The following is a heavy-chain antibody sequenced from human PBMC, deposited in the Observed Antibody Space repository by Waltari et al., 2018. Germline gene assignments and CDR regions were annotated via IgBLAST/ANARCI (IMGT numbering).Heavy chain of an antibody. D-gene: IGHD3-16*01. J-gene: IGHJ4*02. V-gene: IGHV4-34*02. CDR2: ISHSGRT. CDR3: ARGGSTPMIIAY. CDR1: GGSLNNRH. Sequence: QVRLEQWGAGLLKPSEPLSLTCAVTGGSLNNRHWSWIRQSPGKGLEWLGEISHSGRTHYNPSLKIRVIISVDTSKSQFSLILTSVNAADTAVYYCARGGSTPMIIAYWGQGTQVTVSS.